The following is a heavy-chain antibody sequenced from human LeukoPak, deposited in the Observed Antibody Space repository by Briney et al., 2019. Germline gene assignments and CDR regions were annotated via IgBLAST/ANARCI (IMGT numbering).Heavy chain of an antibody. V-gene: IGHV3-48*01. D-gene: IGHD1-26*01. Sequence: GGSLRLSCVASQFSLGAFAMNWVRQAPGKGLEWISHISASSSATYYAESVKGRFTISRDNAKDSLYLQMNSLRAEDTAVYYCARGVGRVGGTFDLWGQGTLVTVSP. CDR3: ARGVGRVGGTFDL. CDR1: QFSLGAFA. J-gene: IGHJ4*02. CDR2: ISASSSAT.